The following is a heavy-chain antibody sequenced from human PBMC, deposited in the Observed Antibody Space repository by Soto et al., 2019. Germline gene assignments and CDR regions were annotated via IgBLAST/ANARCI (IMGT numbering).Heavy chain of an antibody. CDR1: GLTFNNAW. V-gene: IGHV3-15*01. J-gene: IGHJ5*02. Sequence: EVQLVESGGGLVQPGGSLRLSCVASGLTFNNAWMSWVRQAPGKGLEWVGRIKSKTDGVTADYAAPVKGRFTISRDDSKNTLYLQMNSLKTEDTAVYYCTADRSSTGWRCDPWGQGTLVTVSS. D-gene: IGHD6-25*01. CDR3: TADRSSTGWRCDP. CDR2: IKSKTDGVTA.